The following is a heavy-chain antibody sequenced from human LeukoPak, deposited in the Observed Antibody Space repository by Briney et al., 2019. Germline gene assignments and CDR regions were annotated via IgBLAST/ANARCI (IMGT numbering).Heavy chain of an antibody. CDR3: ASGGNYYDSSGYYYVFDY. Sequence: SETLSLTCTVSGGSISSYYWSWIRQPPGKGLEWIGYIYYTRSTHYNPSLKSRVTISVDTSKNQFSLKLSSVTAADTAVYYCASGGNYYDSSGYYYVFDYWGQGTLVTVSS. V-gene: IGHV4-59*08. CDR2: IYYTRST. J-gene: IGHJ4*02. CDR1: GGSISSYY. D-gene: IGHD3-22*01.